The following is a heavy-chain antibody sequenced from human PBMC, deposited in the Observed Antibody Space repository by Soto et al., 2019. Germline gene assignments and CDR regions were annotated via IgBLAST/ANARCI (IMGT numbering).Heavy chain of an antibody. CDR2: IKQDGNEE. CDR3: ASGGFIVATNWYFDL. J-gene: IGHJ2*01. D-gene: IGHD5-12*01. CDR1: GFTFSSYW. Sequence: EAQLVESGGGLVQPGGSLRLSCAASGFTFSSYWMSWVRQAPGKGLEWVANIKQDGNEESYVDSVKGRFTISRDNTKNSRFLQMNSLRAEDTAVYYWASGGFIVATNWYFDLWGRGTLVTVSS. V-gene: IGHV3-7*01.